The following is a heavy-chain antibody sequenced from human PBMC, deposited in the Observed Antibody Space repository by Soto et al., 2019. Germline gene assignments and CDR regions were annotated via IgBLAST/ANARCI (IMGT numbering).Heavy chain of an antibody. CDR1: GGSISSGGYY. Sequence: QVQLQESGPGLVKPSQTLSLTCTVSGGSISSGGYYWSWIRQHPGKGLEWIGHIYYSGSTYYNPSLKSRVTISVDTSKNQFSLKLSSVTAADTAVYYCAVADTYYYSSGRGRFGAFDIWGQGTMVTVSS. CDR2: IYYSGST. J-gene: IGHJ3*02. D-gene: IGHD3-10*01. V-gene: IGHV4-31*03. CDR3: AVADTYYYSSGRGRFGAFDI.